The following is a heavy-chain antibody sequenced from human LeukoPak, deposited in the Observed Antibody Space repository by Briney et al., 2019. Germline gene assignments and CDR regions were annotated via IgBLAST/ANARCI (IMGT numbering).Heavy chain of an antibody. CDR2: ISSDENTK. CDR3: AKKGGSSGRYDYLDY. D-gene: IGHD6-19*01. J-gene: IGHJ4*02. Sequence: GGSLRLSCAASGFTFSCCAIHWVRQAPGRGLEWVAVISSDENTKFYADSVKGRFTVYRDNSKKTVWLQMNSLRAEDTAVYYCAKKGGSSGRYDYLDYWGQGTLVTVSS. CDR1: GFTFSCCA. V-gene: IGHV3-30-3*02.